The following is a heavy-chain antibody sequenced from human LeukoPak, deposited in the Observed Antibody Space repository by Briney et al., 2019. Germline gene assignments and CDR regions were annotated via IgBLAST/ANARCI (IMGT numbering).Heavy chain of an antibody. CDR1: TVPISSVSYY. J-gene: IGHJ4*02. Sequence: PSETLSLTSTVSTVPISSVSYYWGWTRQPPGRGLEWIGSLYYSGNTYYNPSLNGRVTISVDTSKNQFSLRLSSVTAADRAVYYCARQVGHTALDYWGQGSQVTVSS. CDR3: ARQVGHTALDY. V-gene: IGHV4-39*01. CDR2: LYYSGNT. D-gene: IGHD5-18*01.